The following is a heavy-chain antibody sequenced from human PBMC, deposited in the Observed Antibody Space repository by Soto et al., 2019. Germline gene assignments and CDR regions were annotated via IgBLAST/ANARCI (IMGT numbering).Heavy chain of an antibody. CDR1: GGSLSSGGYS. D-gene: IGHD3-10*01. V-gene: IGHV4-31*03. J-gene: IGHJ4*02. Sequence: PSETLSLTCTVSGGSLSSGGYSWSWLRQLPGKGLEWIGYIYYTGKTYYNPALVSRLAMSVYTSKNQLSLKLPSVTAADSALSYCARVFAGSFDFWRQGTLVTVSS. CDR2: IYYTGKT. CDR3: ARVFAGSFDF.